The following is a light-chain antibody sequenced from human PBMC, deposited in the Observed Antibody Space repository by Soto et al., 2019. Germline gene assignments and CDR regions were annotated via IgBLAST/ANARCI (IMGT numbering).Light chain of an antibody. Sequence: YELTQPPSLSGSPGQTATITCGGDDIRTRSVHWDQQKQHQAPVLVVYDDSDSVIPDRCSGSNSGNTATLPIGRAEAGDEADYYCQVWDFVTDHSVFGGGTKVTVL. J-gene: IGLJ2*01. CDR1: DIRTRS. CDR3: QVWDFVTDHSV. CDR2: DDS. V-gene: IGLV3-21*02.